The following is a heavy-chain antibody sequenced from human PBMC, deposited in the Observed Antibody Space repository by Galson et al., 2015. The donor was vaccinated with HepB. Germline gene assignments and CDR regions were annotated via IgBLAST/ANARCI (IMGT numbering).Heavy chain of an antibody. J-gene: IGHJ4*02. CDR3: ARGRRRQAYFDY. CDR1: GGSFSSYY. Sequence: TLSLTCGVFGGSFSSYYWSWIRQPPGKGLEWIGEINHSVTTYYNPSLSSRVTISLDTSKTQFSLKLTSVTAADTAVYYCARGRRRQAYFDYWGQGTLVTVSS. V-gene: IGHV4-34*01. CDR2: INHSVTT.